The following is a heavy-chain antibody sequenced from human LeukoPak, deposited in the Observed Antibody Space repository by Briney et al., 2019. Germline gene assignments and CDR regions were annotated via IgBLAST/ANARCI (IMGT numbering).Heavy chain of an antibody. Sequence: PSETLSLTCTVSGGSISSSTYYWGWIRQPPGKGLEWIGSIYFGGSTYYNPSLKSRVTISVDTAKNQFSLKLSSVTAADTAVYYCARDHYDSSGYPFDYWGQGTLVTVSS. V-gene: IGHV4-39*07. CDR3: ARDHYDSSGYPFDY. D-gene: IGHD3-22*01. J-gene: IGHJ4*02. CDR2: IYFGGST. CDR1: GGSISSSTYY.